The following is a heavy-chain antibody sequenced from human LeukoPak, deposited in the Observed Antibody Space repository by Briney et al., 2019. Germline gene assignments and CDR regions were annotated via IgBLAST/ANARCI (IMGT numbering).Heavy chain of an antibody. D-gene: IGHD6-13*01. CDR3: ARLPGIAEFDS. Sequence: TSETLSLTCTVSGGSISSSSYYWGWIRQPPGKGLEWIGSIYYSGSTYYNPSLKSRVTISVDTSKNQFSLKLSSVTAADTAVYYCARLPGIAEFDSWGQGTLVTVSS. J-gene: IGHJ4*02. CDR2: IYYSGST. V-gene: IGHV4-39*01. CDR1: GGSISSSSYY.